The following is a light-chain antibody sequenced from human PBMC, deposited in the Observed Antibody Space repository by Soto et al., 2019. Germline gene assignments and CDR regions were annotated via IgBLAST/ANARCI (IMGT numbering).Light chain of an antibody. CDR1: SSDVGGYNY. Sequence: ALTQLRSVSGSPGQSVTISCTGTSSDVGGYNYVSWYQQHPGKAPKLMIYDVSQRPSGVPDRFSGSKSGNTASLTISGLQAEDEADYYCCSYAGSYTYVFGTGTKVTVL. J-gene: IGLJ1*01. CDR2: DVS. V-gene: IGLV2-11*01. CDR3: CSYAGSYTYV.